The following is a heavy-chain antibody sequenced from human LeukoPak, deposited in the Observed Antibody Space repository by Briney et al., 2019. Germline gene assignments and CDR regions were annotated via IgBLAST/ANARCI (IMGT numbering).Heavy chain of an antibody. CDR1: GFTFRDFN. J-gene: IGHJ3*02. D-gene: IGHD2-2*01. Sequence: GGSLRLSCAASGFTFRDFNMNWVRQAPGKGLEWVSYISAASKTISYADSVKGRFTISRDNAKNSLYLQVHSLRDEDAAVYYCARVTRTYAFALDIWGQGTMVTVSS. CDR2: ISAASKTI. CDR3: ARVTRTYAFALDI. V-gene: IGHV3-48*02.